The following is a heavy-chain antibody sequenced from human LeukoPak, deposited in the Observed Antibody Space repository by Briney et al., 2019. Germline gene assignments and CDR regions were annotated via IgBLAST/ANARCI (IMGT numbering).Heavy chain of an antibody. CDR1: GGTFSSYA. Sequence: GASVKVSCKASGGTFSSYAISWVRQAPGQGLEWMGWINPNSGGTNYAQKFQGWVTMTRDTSISTAYMELSRLRSDDTAVYYCARGPRITMVRGVISHLFDYWGQGTLVTVSS. J-gene: IGHJ4*02. CDR3: ARGPRITMVRGVISHLFDY. D-gene: IGHD3-10*01. V-gene: IGHV1-2*04. CDR2: INPNSGGT.